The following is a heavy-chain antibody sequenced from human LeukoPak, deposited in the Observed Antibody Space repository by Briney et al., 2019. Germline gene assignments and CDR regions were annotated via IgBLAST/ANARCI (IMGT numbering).Heavy chain of an antibody. Sequence: ASVKVSCKASGYTFTSYYMHWVRQAPGQGLEWMGIINPSGGNTNYAQKFQGRVSMTRDTSTSTVYMELSSLRSEDTAVYYCARDLRGYCSSTSCPPDYYYYMDVWGKGTTVTVSS. CDR3: ARDLRGYCSSTSCPPDYYYYMDV. D-gene: IGHD2-2*01. J-gene: IGHJ6*03. CDR2: INPSGGNT. CDR1: GYTFTSYY. V-gene: IGHV1-46*03.